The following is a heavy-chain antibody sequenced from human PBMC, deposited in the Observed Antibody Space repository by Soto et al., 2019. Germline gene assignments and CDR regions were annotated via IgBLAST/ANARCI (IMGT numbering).Heavy chain of an antibody. J-gene: IGHJ4*02. CDR1: GGTFSSYA. CDR3: AKARLELRPSSFDY. D-gene: IGHD1-7*01. Sequence: GASVKVSCKASGGTFSSYAISWVRQAPGQGLEWMGGIIPIFGTANYAQKFQGRVTITADESTSTAYMELSSLRSEDTAVYYCAKARLELRPSSFDYWGQGTLVTVSS. CDR2: IIPIFGTA. V-gene: IGHV1-69*13.